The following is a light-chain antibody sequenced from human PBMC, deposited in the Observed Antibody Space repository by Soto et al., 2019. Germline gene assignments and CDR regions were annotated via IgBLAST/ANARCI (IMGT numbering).Light chain of an antibody. V-gene: IGLV4-60*03. CDR3: ETCDSSTPVV. CDR2: VEGSGRY. CDR1: RGHTSYN. J-gene: IGLJ2*01. Sequence: QSVLTQSSSASASLGSSVKLTCTLSRGHTSYNIAWHQQQPGKAPRYLMKVEGSGRYNKVSGVPDRFSGSSSGADRYLTISNLQSEDEADYYCETCDSSTPVVFGGGTKLTVL.